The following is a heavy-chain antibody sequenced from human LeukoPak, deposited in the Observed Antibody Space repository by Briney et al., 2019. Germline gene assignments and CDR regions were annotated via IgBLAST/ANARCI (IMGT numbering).Heavy chain of an antibody. CDR2: IKQDGSEK. CDR3: ARGMTVAANWFDS. V-gene: IGHV3-7*01. J-gene: IGHJ5*01. Sequence: PGGSLRLSCAASGFSFSSYWMNWVRQAPGKGLEWVANIKQDGSEKYYVDSVKGRFTISRDNAENSLYLQMSSLRAEDTAVYYCARGMTVAANWFDSWGQGTLVTVSS. CDR1: GFSFSSYW. D-gene: IGHD6-19*01.